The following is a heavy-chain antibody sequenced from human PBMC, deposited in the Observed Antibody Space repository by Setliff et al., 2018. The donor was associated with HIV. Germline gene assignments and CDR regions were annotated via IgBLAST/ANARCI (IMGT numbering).Heavy chain of an antibody. V-gene: IGHV4-39*01. CDR1: GGSVTNTKSY. CDR2: ISHSGNT. Sequence: PSETLSLTCTVSGGSVTNTKSYWGWIRQPPGKGLEWIASISHSGNTYYMPSLQSRVTISVDMSKNQFSLKLNSVTAADTAVYYCARGEACGGGCHYAFELWGRGTMVTVSS. CDR3: ARGEACGGGCHYAFEL. J-gene: IGHJ3*01. D-gene: IGHD2-21*02.